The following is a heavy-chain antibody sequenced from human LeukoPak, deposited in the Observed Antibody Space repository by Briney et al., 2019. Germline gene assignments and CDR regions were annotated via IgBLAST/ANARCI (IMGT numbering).Heavy chain of an antibody. V-gene: IGHV1-18*01. CDR1: GYTFNTYD. D-gene: IGHD3-3*01. J-gene: IGHJ4*02. CDR3: ARFWSGYLPDY. Sequence: ASVKVSCKASGYTFNTYDISWVRQAPGQGLEWMGWITTYNGNTNCAEKLQDRVTMTTDTSTSTAYMELRSLRSDDTAVYYCARFWSGYLPDYWGQGTLVAVSS. CDR2: ITTYNGNT.